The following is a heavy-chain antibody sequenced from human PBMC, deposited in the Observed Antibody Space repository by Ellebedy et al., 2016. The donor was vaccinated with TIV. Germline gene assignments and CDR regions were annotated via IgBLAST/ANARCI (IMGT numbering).Heavy chain of an antibody. D-gene: IGHD2-8*02. CDR2: IKQDGSEK. CDR3: AREGGGVLAAVDY. V-gene: IGHV3-7*01. J-gene: IGHJ4*02. Sequence: GESLKISCAASGFTFNNYALTWVRQAPGKGLEWVANIKQDGSEKYYVDSVKGRFTISRDNAKNSLYLQMNSLRAEDTAVYYCAREGGGVLAAVDYWGQGTLVTVSS. CDR1: GFTFNNYA.